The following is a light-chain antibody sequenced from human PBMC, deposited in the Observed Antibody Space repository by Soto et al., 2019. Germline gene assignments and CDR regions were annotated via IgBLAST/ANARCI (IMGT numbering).Light chain of an antibody. CDR2: SDN. J-gene: IGLJ3*02. V-gene: IGLV1-44*01. CDR1: RYDIGRFS. CDR3: GGGDGTLYGPL. Sequence: QSVLTQPPSASGTPGQTVTISCSGGRYDIGRFSVTWYQQVPGTAPKLLIYSDNQRPAGVPERFSASKSGTSTSLAISGLQSDDEANYFCGGGDGTLYGPLFGGGTKLPVL.